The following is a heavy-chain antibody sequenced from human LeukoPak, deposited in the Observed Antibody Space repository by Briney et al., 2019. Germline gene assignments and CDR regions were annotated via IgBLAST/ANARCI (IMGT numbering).Heavy chain of an antibody. CDR1: GFNFGNYG. D-gene: IGHD6-6*01. J-gene: IGHJ4*02. Sequence: GGSLRLSCTASGFNFGNYGMSWVRQAPGKGLEWVSGLSDAGVRIFYADSVRGRFTVSRDNSKNTLYLLMDSLRAEDTAVYYCANTHCDSSPIVWNFWGQGTLVTVSS. CDR2: LSDAGVRI. CDR3: ANTHCDSSPIVWNF. V-gene: IGHV3-23*01.